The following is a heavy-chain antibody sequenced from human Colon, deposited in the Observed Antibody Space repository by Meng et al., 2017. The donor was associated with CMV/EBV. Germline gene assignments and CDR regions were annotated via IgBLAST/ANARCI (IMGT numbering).Heavy chain of an antibody. CDR2: VYYTGST. J-gene: IGHJ4*02. CDR3: ARRLGYEFDS. Sequence: SETLSLTCTVSGGSINNSSHFWGWIRQPPTKGLEWIGSVYYTGSTYYNPSLKSRVTISVDTSKNQFFLKVTSVTAADTAVFYCARRLGYEFDSWGQGTLVTVSS. CDR1: GGSINNSSHF. V-gene: IGHV4-39*01. D-gene: IGHD5-12*01.